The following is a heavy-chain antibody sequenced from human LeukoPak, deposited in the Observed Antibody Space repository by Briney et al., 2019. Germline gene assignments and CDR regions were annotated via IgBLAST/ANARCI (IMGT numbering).Heavy chain of an antibody. Sequence: GASVKVSCKASGYTFTSYYMHWVRQAPGQGLEWMGWINPNSGGTNYAQKFQGRVTVTRNTSISTAYMELSSLRSEDTAVYYCARHTMVRGVMPSHYYYYYMDVWGKGTTVTISS. CDR3: ARHTMVRGVMPSHYYYYYMDV. V-gene: IGHV1-2*02. D-gene: IGHD3-10*01. J-gene: IGHJ6*03. CDR1: GYTFTSYY. CDR2: INPNSGGT.